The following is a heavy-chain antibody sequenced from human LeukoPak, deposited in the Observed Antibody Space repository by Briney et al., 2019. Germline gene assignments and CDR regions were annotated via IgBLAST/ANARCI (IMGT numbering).Heavy chain of an antibody. D-gene: IGHD6-13*01. CDR2: IYSGGST. J-gene: IGHJ4*02. CDR1: GFTVSTKH. Sequence: GGSLRLSCAASGFTVSTKHMIWVRQAPGKGLEWVSVIYSGGSTYYADSVKGRFTISRDNSKNTLYLEMNSLRAEDTAVYYCAKDRDSSSWYLGSCFGDSWGQGTLVTVSS. V-gene: IGHV3-66*01. CDR3: AKDRDSSSWYLGSCFGDS.